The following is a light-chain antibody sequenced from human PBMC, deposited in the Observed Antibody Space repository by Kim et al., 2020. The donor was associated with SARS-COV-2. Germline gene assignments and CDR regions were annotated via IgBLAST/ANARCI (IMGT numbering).Light chain of an antibody. Sequence: ELTQPPSASGTPGQRVTIACSGSSSNIGSNYVYWYQQLPGTAPKLLIYSNNQRPSGVPDRFSGSKSGTSASLAISGLRSEDEADYYCAAWDDSLSGVVFGGGTQLTVL. CDR3: AAWDDSLSGVV. J-gene: IGLJ2*01. CDR1: SSNIGSNY. CDR2: SNN. V-gene: IGLV1-47*02.